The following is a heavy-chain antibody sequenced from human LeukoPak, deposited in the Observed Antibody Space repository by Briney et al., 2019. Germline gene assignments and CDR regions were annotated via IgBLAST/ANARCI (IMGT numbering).Heavy chain of an antibody. D-gene: IGHD4-17*01. CDR3: ARGGPVTTSYWFDP. CDR2: VSAYNGNT. J-gene: IGHJ5*02. CDR1: GYTFTSYG. V-gene: IGHV1-18*01. Sequence: ASVKVSCKASGYTFTSYGISWVRQAPGQGLEWMGWVSAYNGNTNYAQKPQGRVTMTTDTSTSTAYMELRSLRSDNTAVYYCARGGPVTTSYWFDPWGQGTLVTVSS.